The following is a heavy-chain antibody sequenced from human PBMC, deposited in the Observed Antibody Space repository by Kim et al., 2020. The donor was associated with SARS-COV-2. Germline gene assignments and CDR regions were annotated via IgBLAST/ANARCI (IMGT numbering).Heavy chain of an antibody. V-gene: IGHV1-18*04. CDR3: ARDRRQLITDYYYYGMDV. CDR2: ISAYNGNT. CDR1: GYTFTSYR. J-gene: IGHJ6*02. Sequence: ASVKVSCKASGYTFTSYRISWVRQAPGQGLEWMGWISAYNGNTNYAQKLQGRVTMTTDTSTSTAYMELRSLRSDDTAVYYCARDRRQLITDYYYYGMDVWGQGTTVTVSS. D-gene: IGHD6-13*01.